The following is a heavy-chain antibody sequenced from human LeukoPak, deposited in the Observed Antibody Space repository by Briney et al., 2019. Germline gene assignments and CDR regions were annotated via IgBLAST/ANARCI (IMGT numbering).Heavy chain of an antibody. D-gene: IGHD6-13*01. CDR3: ARGLAVIAAAAYYFDY. CDR1: GFTFSSYA. V-gene: IGHV3-64*01. J-gene: IGHJ4*02. Sequence: GGSLRLSWAASGFTFSSYAMHWVRQAPGKGLEYVSAISSNGGSTYYANSVKGRFTISRDNSKNTLYLQMGSLRAEDMAVYYCARGLAVIAAAAYYFDYWGQGTLVTVSS. CDR2: ISSNGGST.